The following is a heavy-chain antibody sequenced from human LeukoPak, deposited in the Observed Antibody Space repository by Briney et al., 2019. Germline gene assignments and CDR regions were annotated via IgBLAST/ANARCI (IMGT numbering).Heavy chain of an antibody. V-gene: IGHV3-30*04. CDR2: ISYDGRNK. CDR3: AKARGTDYGDYVIFDY. Sequence: GGSLRLSCAASGFTFSNYAMHWVRQAPGKGLEWMSVISYDGRNKYFADSVKGHFTISRDNSKNTLFLQMNSLRAEDTAVYYCAKARGTDYGDYVIFDYWGQGTLVTVSS. CDR1: GFTFSNYA. J-gene: IGHJ4*02. D-gene: IGHD4-17*01.